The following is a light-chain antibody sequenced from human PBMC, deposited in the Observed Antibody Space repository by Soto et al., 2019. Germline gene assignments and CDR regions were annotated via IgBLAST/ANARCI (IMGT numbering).Light chain of an antibody. J-gene: IGLJ3*02. Sequence: QSVLTQPPSASGSPGQSVTISCTGTSSDIGGYNYVSWYQQHPDKAPKLIIYEVSKRPSGVPDRFSGSKSGNTASLTVSGLQAEDEADYYCTSYAGSNNVVFAGGTKVTVL. V-gene: IGLV2-8*01. CDR2: EVS. CDR1: SSDIGGYNY. CDR3: TSYAGSNNVV.